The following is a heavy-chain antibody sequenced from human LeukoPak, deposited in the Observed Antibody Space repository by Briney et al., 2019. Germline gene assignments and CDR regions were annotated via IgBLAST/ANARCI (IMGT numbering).Heavy chain of an antibody. J-gene: IGHJ5*02. CDR3: AGTVVTAIYEHFDP. CDR1: GYTLTGYY. CDR2: INPNSGGT. D-gene: IGHD2-21*02. Sequence: ASVKVSCKASGYTLTGYYMHWVRQAPGQGLEWMGWINPNSGGTNYAQKFQGRVTMTRDTSISTAYMELSRLRSEDTAVYYCAGTVVTAIYEHFDPWGQGTLVTVSS. V-gene: IGHV1-2*02.